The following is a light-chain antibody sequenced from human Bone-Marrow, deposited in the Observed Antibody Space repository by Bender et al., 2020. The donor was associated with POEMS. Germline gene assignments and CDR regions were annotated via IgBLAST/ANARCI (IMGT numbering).Light chain of an antibody. CDR1: GSDVGSYNY. CDR2: DVS. J-gene: IGLJ2*01. V-gene: IGLV2-14*01. CDR3: SSYTSTSTL. Sequence: QSALTQPASVSGSPEQSITISCTGTGSDVGSYNYVSWYQQHPGKAPKLMIYDVSSRPLGVSNRFSGSKSGNTASLTISGLQAEDEADYYCSSYTSTSTLFGGGTKLTVL.